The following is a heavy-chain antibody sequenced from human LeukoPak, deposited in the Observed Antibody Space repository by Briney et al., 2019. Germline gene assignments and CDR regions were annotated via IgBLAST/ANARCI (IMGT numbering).Heavy chain of an antibody. V-gene: IGHV3-7*05. J-gene: IGHJ4*02. Sequence: GRSLRLSCAASRFTFSSYWMTWVRQAPGKGLEWVGNIKQDGGEKYYVGSVKGRFTISRDNTKNSLYLQMNSLRAEDTAVYYCAKYMSSGYWGQGTLVTVSS. CDR2: IKQDGGEK. CDR3: AKYMSSGY. CDR1: RFTFSSYW. D-gene: IGHD6-19*01.